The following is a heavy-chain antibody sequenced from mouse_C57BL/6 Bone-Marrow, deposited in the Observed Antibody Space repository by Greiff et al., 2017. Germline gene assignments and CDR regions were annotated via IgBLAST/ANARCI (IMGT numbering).Heavy chain of an antibody. CDR2: IWTGGGT. Sequence: VKLMESGPGLVAPSQSLSITCTVSGFPLPSYAITWVRQPPGKGLEWLGVIWTGGGTNYNSALKSKLSISKDNSKSQVFLKMNSLQTDDTARYYCARSPYYDYDVAYWGQGTLVTVSA. CDR1: GFPLPSYA. V-gene: IGHV2-9-1*01. D-gene: IGHD2-4*01. J-gene: IGHJ3*01. CDR3: ARSPYYDYDVAY.